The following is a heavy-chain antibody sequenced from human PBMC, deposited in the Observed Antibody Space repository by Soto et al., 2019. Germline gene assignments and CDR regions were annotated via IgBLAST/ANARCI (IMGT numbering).Heavy chain of an antibody. CDR1: GLTFGAHY. V-gene: IGHV3-72*01. D-gene: IGHD2-21*01. CDR3: SILEGA. Sequence: EVQLVESGGGLVQPGGSLTLSCAVSGLTFGAHYMEWVRQAPGKGLEWVARSRNKAKSYSTDFAASVKGRFTISRDESKNSLNLQMNNLMTEDTAVYYCSILEGAWGQRTLVTVSS. CDR2: SRNKAKSYST. J-gene: IGHJ5*02.